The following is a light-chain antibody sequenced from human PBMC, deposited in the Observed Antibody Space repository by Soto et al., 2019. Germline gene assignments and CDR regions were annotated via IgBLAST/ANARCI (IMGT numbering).Light chain of an antibody. V-gene: IGKV1-5*01. J-gene: IGKJ5*01. CDR2: DAS. CDR1: QSISSC. CDR3: QQYNSYPIT. Sequence: IKLTQSHSTRSGSVGYRVPIPGQATQSISSCLAWYQQKPRKPPQLLIYDASTLESGVPSRCSGGGAGTEFTLTISSLQPDDVATYYCQQYNSYPITFGQGTRLEIK.